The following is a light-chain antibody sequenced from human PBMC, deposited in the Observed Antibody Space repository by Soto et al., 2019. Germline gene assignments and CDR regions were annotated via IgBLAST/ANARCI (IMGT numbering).Light chain of an antibody. J-gene: IGKJ5*01. Sequence: EIVLTQSPCTLSLSPGERATLSCRASQSVSSSYLAWYQQKPGQAPRLLIYGASSRATGIPDRFSGSGSGTDFTLTISRLEPEDFAVYYCQQYDVSPPITFGQGTRLEIK. CDR2: GAS. CDR1: QSVSSSY. V-gene: IGKV3-20*01. CDR3: QQYDVSPPIT.